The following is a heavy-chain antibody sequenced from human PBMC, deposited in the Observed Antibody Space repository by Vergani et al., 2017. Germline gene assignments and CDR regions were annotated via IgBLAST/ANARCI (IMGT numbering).Heavy chain of an antibody. Sequence: EVQLVQSGAEVKKPGESLKISCKGSGYSFTSYWIGWVRQMPGKGLGWMGIIYPGDSDTRYSPSVQGQVTISADKSISTAYLQWSSLKASDTAMYYCARPGSVTMVRGVLTDAFDIWGQGTMVTVSS. CDR3: ARPGSVTMVRGVLTDAFDI. CDR1: GYSFTSYW. J-gene: IGHJ3*02. D-gene: IGHD3-10*01. V-gene: IGHV5-51*01. CDR2: IYPGDSDT.